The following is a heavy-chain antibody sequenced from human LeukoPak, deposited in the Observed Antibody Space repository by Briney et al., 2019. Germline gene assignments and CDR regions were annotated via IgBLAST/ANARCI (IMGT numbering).Heavy chain of an antibody. J-gene: IGHJ3*02. CDR2: ISSSSSYI. Sequence: GGSLRLSCAASGFTFSSYAMSWVRQAPGRGLEWVSSISSSSSYIYYADSVKGRFTISRDNAKNSLYLQMNSLRAEDTAVYYCARARIAVAVDAFDIWGQGTMVTVSS. CDR1: GFTFSSYA. D-gene: IGHD6-19*01. CDR3: ARARIAVAVDAFDI. V-gene: IGHV3-21*01.